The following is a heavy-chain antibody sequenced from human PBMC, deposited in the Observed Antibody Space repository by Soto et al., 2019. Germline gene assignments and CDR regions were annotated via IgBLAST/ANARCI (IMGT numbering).Heavy chain of an antibody. D-gene: IGHD3-3*01. Sequence: QVQLVQSGAEVKKPGSSVKVSCKASGGTFSSYAISWVRQAPGQGLEWMGGIIPIFGTANYAQKFQGRVTITADESTSTAYMELSSLRSEDTAVYYCARVVRFLDDALLGNYYYGMDVWGQGTTVTVSS. CDR1: GGTFSSYA. V-gene: IGHV1-69*01. CDR3: ARVVRFLDDALLGNYYYGMDV. J-gene: IGHJ6*02. CDR2: IIPIFGTA.